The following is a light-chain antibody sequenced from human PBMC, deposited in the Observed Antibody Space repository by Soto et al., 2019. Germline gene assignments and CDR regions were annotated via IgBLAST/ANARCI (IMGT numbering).Light chain of an antibody. CDR2: DAS. V-gene: IGKV1-5*01. J-gene: IGKJ1*01. CDR1: QSISSW. Sequence: DIQMTQSPSTLSASVGDRVTITCRASQSISSWLAWYQQKPGKAPKLLFYDASSLESGVPSRFSDSGSGTEFTLTISSLQPDDFATYYCQQYNSYPPKTFGQGTKVEIK. CDR3: QQYNSYPPKT.